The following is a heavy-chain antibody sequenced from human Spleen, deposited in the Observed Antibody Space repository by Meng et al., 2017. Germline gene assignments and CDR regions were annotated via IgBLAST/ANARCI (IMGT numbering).Heavy chain of an antibody. Sequence: QVQLVQSVSELNKPGTEVKVSCKASGYPFYSLGINWVRQAAGQGPEWMGWINTNTRKPTYAQGFTGRFVFSLDTSISTAYLQISTLKAEDTAIYYCARDYVWGSYRYIDYWGQGTLVTVSS. CDR2: INTNTRKP. CDR3: ARDYVWGSYRYIDY. CDR1: GYPFYSLG. D-gene: IGHD3-16*02. J-gene: IGHJ4*02. V-gene: IGHV7-4-1*02.